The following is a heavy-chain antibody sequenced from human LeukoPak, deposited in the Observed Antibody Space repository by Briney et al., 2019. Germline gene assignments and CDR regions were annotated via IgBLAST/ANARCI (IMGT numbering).Heavy chain of an antibody. CDR1: GFTFSSYA. CDR2: ISGSGGST. CDR3: AKEGRYYYDSSGYSDY. J-gene: IGHJ4*02. D-gene: IGHD3-22*01. Sequence: PGGSLRLSCASSGFTFSSYAMSWVRQAPGKGLEWVSAISGSGGSTYYADSVKGRFTISRDNSKNTLYLQMNSLRAEDTAVYYCAKEGRYYYDSSGYSDYWGQGTLVTVSS. V-gene: IGHV3-23*01.